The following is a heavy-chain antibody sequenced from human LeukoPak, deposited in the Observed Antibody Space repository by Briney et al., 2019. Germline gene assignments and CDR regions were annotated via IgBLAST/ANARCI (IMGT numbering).Heavy chain of an antibody. CDR1: GYSFTNFG. J-gene: IGHJ4*02. CDR2: ISPNSGNT. V-gene: IGHV1-18*01. D-gene: IGHD3-16*02. CDR3: ARGYTY. Sequence: ASVKVSCKASGYSFTNFGINWVRQAPGQGLEWMGWISPNSGNTNYAQNLQGRVTMTTDTSTGTAYMELRSLTSDDTAFYYCARGYTYWGQGTLVTVSS.